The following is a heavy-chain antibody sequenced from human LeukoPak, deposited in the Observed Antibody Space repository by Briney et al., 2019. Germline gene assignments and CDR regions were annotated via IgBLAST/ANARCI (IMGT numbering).Heavy chain of an antibody. CDR1: GFTFSSYA. J-gene: IGHJ3*01. D-gene: IGHD6-13*01. CDR2: ISGSGCST. Sequence: PGGSLRLSCAASGFTFSSYAMSWVRQAPGKGLEWVSAISGSGCSTYYADSVKGRFTISRDNYKNTLYLQMNSLRAEDAAVYYCASHLNRAADARPRTPDWGQGTMVTVSS. CDR3: ASHLNRAADARPRTPD. V-gene: IGHV3-23*01.